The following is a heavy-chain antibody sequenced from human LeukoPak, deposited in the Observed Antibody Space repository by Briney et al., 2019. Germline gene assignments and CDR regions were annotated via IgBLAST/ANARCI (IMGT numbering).Heavy chain of an antibody. CDR2: IWYDGSNK. CDR3: ARPHETGWLQSLDY. J-gene: IGHJ4*02. D-gene: IGHD5-24*01. V-gene: IGHV3-33*01. Sequence: PGGSLRLSCAASGFTFSSHGMHWVRQAPGKGLEWVAVIWYDGSNKYYADSVKGRFTISRDNSKNTLYLQMNSLRAEDTAVYYCARPHETGWLQSLDYWGQGTLVTVSS. CDR1: GFTFSSHG.